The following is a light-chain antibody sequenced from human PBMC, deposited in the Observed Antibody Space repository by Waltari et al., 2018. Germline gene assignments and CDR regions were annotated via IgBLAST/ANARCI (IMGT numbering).Light chain of an antibody. CDR2: SNN. V-gene: IGLV1-44*01. CDR3: AAWDDSLNGRGV. Sequence: QSVLTQPPSASGTPGQRVTISCSGSSPNIGSNPVNWYQQPPGTAPKLLIYSNNQRPSGVPDRFSGSKSGTSASLAISGLQSEDEADYYCAAWDDSLNGRGVFGGGTKLTVL. CDR1: SPNIGSNP. J-gene: IGLJ3*02.